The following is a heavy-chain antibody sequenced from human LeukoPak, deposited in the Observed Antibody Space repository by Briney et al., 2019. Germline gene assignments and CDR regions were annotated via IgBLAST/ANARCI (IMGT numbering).Heavy chain of an antibody. CDR2: IYYSGST. CDR1: GGSISSYY. J-gene: IGHJ3*02. Sequence: SETLSLTCTVSGGSISSYYWSWIRQPPGKGLEWIGYIYYSGSTNYNPSLKSRVTISVDTSKNQFSLKLSSVTAADTAVYYCARRVLGSDSSGSDASDILDLRTLVTV. CDR3: ARRVLGSDSSGSDASDI. D-gene: IGHD3-22*01. V-gene: IGHV4-59*01.